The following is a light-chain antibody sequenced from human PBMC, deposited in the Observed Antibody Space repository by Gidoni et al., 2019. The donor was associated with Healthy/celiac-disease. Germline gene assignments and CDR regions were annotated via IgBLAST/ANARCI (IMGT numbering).Light chain of an antibody. CDR1: QSISSY. V-gene: IGKV1-39*01. Sequence: DIQMTQSPSSLSASVGDRVTITCRASQSISSYLNLYQQKPGTAPKLLIYAASSLQSGVPSRFSGSGSGTDFTLTISSLQPEDFATYYCQQSYSTPLFTFGPGTKVDIK. CDR3: QQSYSTPLFT. CDR2: AAS. J-gene: IGKJ3*01.